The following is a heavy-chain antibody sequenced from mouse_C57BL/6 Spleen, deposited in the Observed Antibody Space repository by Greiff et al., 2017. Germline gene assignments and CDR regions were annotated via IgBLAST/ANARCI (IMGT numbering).Heavy chain of an antibody. V-gene: IGHV1-72*01. J-gene: IGHJ4*01. D-gene: IGHD3-1*01. Sequence: VQLQQPGAELVKPGASVKLSCKASGYTFTSYWMHWVKQRPGRGLEWIGRIVPNSGGTKYNEKFKSKATLTVDKPSSPAYMQLSSLTSEDSAVYYCEREGLAYAMEDWGQGTSVTVSS. CDR2: IVPNSGGT. CDR3: EREGLAYAMED. CDR1: GYTFTSYW.